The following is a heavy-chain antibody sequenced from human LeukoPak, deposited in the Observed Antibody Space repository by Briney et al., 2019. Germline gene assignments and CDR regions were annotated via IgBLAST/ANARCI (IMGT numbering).Heavy chain of an antibody. J-gene: IGHJ4*02. CDR3: ARCPEMATICDY. Sequence: TSSETLSLTCTVSGGSISSYYWSWIRQPPGKGLEWIGYIYYSGSTNYNPSLKSRVTISVDTSKNQFSLKLSSVTAADTAVYYCARCPEMATICDYWGQGTLVTVSS. CDR2: IYYSGST. V-gene: IGHV4-59*12. D-gene: IGHD5-24*01. CDR1: GGSISSYY.